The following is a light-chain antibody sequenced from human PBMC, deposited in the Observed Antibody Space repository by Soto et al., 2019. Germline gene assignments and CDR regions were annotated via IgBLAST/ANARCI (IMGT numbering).Light chain of an antibody. CDR1: QSVNIY. CDR3: QQYSSMWT. J-gene: IGKJ1*01. V-gene: IGKV3D-15*01. Sequence: EILMTQYPATLSGSPGERATLSCRASQSVNIYLAWYQQKPGQAPRLLIFGASSRATGIPARLSGSGSGTDFTLSISRMEPEDSAVYYCQQYSSMWTFGHGTKVDIK. CDR2: GAS.